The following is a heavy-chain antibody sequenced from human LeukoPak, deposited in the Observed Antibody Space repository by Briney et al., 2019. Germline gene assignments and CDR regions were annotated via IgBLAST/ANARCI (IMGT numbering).Heavy chain of an antibody. CDR3: ARKIGDSGSYPD. J-gene: IGHJ4*02. V-gene: IGHV1-8*01. D-gene: IGHD3-10*01. CDR1: GYSFTTND. CDR2: INPNSGNA. Sequence: GASVKVSCKASGYSFTTNDINWVRQATGQGLEWLGWINPNSGNAGYAQKFRGRVSMTRDTSISTVYLELSSLKFEDTAAYYCARKIGDSGSYPDWGQGTLVTVSS.